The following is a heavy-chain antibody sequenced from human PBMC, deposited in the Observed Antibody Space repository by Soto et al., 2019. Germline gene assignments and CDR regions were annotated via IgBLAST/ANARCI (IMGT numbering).Heavy chain of an antibody. CDR1: GYSFTSYW. CDR2: IYPGDSDS. D-gene: IGHD1-26*01. J-gene: IGHJ6*02. V-gene: IGHV5-51*01. CDR3: ARLDSGSYPYYYYYGMDV. Sequence: PGESLKISCKGSGYSFTSYWIGWVRQMPGKGLEWMGGIYPGDSDSRYSPSFQGQVTISADNSISTAYLQWSSLKASDTAMYYCARLDSGSYPYYYYYGMDVWAQRTTVTVSS.